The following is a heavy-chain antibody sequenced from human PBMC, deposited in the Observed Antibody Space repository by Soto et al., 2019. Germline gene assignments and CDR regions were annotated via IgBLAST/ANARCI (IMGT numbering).Heavy chain of an antibody. CDR1: GGTFSSYA. Sequence: QVQLVQSGAEVKKPGSSVKVSCKASGGTFSSYAISWVRQAAGQGLEWMGGIIPIFGTANYAQKFQGRVTITADKYTSTAYRELTSLRSEDTAVYYCARGGLYYYDRSENWFDPWGQGSLVTVSS. CDR3: ARGGLYYYDRSENWFDP. V-gene: IGHV1-69*06. D-gene: IGHD3-22*01. CDR2: IIPIFGTA. J-gene: IGHJ5*02.